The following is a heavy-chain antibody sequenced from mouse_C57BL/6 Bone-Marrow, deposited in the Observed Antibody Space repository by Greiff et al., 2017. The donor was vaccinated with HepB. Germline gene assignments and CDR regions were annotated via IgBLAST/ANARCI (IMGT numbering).Heavy chain of an antibody. Sequence: EVMLVESGGGLVQPGGSLSLSCAASGFTFTDYYMSWVRQPPGKALEWLGFIRNKANGYTTEYSASVKGRFTISRDNSQSILYLQMNALRAEDSATYYCASEGSGWYFDVWGTGTTVTVSS. J-gene: IGHJ1*03. CDR1: GFTFTDYY. CDR2: IRNKANGYTT. CDR3: ASEGSGWYFDV. V-gene: IGHV7-3*01. D-gene: IGHD3-2*02.